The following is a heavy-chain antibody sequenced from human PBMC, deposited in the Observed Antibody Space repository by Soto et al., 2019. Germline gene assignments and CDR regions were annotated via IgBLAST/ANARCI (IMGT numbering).Heavy chain of an antibody. Sequence: SETLSLNCTVSVGSISSYYWSWIRQPPGKGLEWIGYMYYSGSTNYNPSLKSRVTTSVDTSKNQFSLKLSSVTAADTAVYYCGGKNYDSSGYFDYWGQGTLVTVSS. J-gene: IGHJ4*02. CDR3: GGKNYDSSGYFDY. CDR1: VGSISSYY. D-gene: IGHD3-22*01. V-gene: IGHV4-59*01. CDR2: MYYSGST.